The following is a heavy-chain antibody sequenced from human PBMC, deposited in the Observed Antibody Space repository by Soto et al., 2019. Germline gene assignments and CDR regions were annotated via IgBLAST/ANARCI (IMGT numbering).Heavy chain of an antibody. CDR3: ARAMGGYYFDY. CDR2: IYYSGST. CDR1: GGSISSYY. J-gene: IGHJ4*02. V-gene: IGHV4-59*01. Sequence: PXETLSLTCTVSGGSISSYYWSWIRQPPGKGLEWIGYIYYSGSTNYNPSLKSRVTISVDTSKNQFSLKLSSVTAADTAVYYCARAMGGYYFDYWGQGTLVTVSS. D-gene: IGHD3-10*01.